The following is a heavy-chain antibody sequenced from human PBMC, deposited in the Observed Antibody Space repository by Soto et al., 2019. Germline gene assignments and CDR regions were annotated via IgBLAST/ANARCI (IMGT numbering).Heavy chain of an antibody. D-gene: IGHD2-15*01. V-gene: IGHV3-30*18. CDR3: AKDDGHCSGGSCYVLTPV. Sequence: GGSLRLSCAASGFTFSSYGIHWVRQAPGKGLEWVAVISYDGSDKYYADSVKGRFTISRDNSKNTLYLQMNSLRAEDTAVYYCAKDDGHCSGGSCYVLTPVWGQGTLVTVSS. J-gene: IGHJ4*02. CDR2: ISYDGSDK. CDR1: GFTFSSYG.